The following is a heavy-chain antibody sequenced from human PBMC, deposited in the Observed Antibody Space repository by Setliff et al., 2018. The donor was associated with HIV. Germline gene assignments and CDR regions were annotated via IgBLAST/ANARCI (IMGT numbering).Heavy chain of an antibody. CDR2: TSTSGSPI. CDR3: AKMTPSYYFYMDA. J-gene: IGHJ6*03. V-gene: IGHV3-11*04. CDR1: GFTFSDYY. D-gene: IGHD2-15*01. Sequence: GGSLRLSCAASGFTFSDYYMSWIRQAPGKGLEWVSFTSTSGSPIYYADSVKGRFTISRDNAKNSLYLQMHSLRAEDTAIYYCAKMTPSYYFYMDAWGNGTTVTVS.